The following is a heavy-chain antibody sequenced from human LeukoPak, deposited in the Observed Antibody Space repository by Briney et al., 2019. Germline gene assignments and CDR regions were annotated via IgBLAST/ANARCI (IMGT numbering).Heavy chain of an antibody. CDR1: GFTLYDYG. CDR3: ARGSYDSWLPYFDY. J-gene: IGHJ4*02. CDR2: INCNGGST. V-gene: IGHV3-20*04. D-gene: IGHD3-22*01. Sequence: PGGSLRLPCAASGFTLYDYGMSWVRQAPGKGLEWVSGINCNGGSTGYADSVKGRFTISRDNAKNSLYLKMNSLRAEDTALYYCARGSYDSWLPYFDYWGQGTLVTVSS.